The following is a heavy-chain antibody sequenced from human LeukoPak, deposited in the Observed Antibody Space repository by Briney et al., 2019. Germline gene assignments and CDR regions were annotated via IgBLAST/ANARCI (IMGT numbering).Heavy chain of an antibody. J-gene: IGHJ4*02. V-gene: IGHV3-33*01. CDR1: GFTFSSYG. CDR2: IWYDGSNK. Sequence: SGGSLRLSCAASGFTFSSYGMHWVRQAPGKGLEWVAVIWYDGSNKYYADSVKGRFTISRDNAKNSLFLQMSSLRAEDTAVYYCARQPLDYWGQGTLVTVSS. CDR3: ARQPLDY.